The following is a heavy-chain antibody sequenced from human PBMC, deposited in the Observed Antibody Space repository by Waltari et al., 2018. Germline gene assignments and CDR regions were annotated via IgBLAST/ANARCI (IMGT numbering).Heavy chain of an antibody. CDR1: GFTFSNYW. CDR3: VLYSSEFLGDC. CDR2: SNTDGTIT. V-gene: IGHV3-74*01. Sequence: EVQLVESGGGLVQPGWSLRLSCAASGFTFSNYWMHWVRQAPGKGLVSVSHSNTDGTITNYADSVGGGFTISRDNAKNTLFLQMNRLSAEDTAVYYCVLYSSEFLGDCWGQGTLVTVSS. D-gene: IGHD6-25*01. J-gene: IGHJ4*02.